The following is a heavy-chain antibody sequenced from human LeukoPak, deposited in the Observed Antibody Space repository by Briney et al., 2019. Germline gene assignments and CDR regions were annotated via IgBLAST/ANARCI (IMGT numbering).Heavy chain of an antibody. D-gene: IGHD3-10*01. J-gene: IGHJ4*02. Sequence: SETLSLTCTVSGGSISRSSSYWGWIRQPPGKGLEWIGSISYSGNTYYNPSLKSRVTISVDTSKNQFSLKLSSVTAADTAVYYCARESELWATDCWGQGTLVTVSS. CDR3: ARESELWATDC. CDR2: ISYSGNT. V-gene: IGHV4-39*07. CDR1: GGSISRSSSY.